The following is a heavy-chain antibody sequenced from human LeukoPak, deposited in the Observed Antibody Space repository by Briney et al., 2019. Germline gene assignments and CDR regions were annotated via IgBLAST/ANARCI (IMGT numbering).Heavy chain of an antibody. CDR2: IYSGGST. Sequence: GGSLRLSCAASGFTVSSNYMSWLRQAPGKGLEWVSVIYSGGSTYYADSVKGRFTISRDNSKNTLYLQMNSLRAEDTAVYYCARDASPYCSSTSCYAHWGQGTLVTVSS. CDR1: GFTVSSNY. J-gene: IGHJ4*02. V-gene: IGHV3-66*01. CDR3: ARDASPYCSSTSCYAH. D-gene: IGHD2-2*01.